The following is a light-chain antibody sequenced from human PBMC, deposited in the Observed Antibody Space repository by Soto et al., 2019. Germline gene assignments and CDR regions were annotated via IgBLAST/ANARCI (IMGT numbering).Light chain of an antibody. CDR3: QQYGSSPLIS. CDR1: QSVSSSF. V-gene: IGKV3-20*01. Sequence: EIVLTQSPGTLSLSPGERATLSCRASQSVSSSFLAWYQQKPGQAPRLLIYGASGRATGIPDRFSGSGSGRDFTLTISGLEPEDFAVYYCQQYGSSPLISFSQGARLEIK. J-gene: IGKJ5*01. CDR2: GAS.